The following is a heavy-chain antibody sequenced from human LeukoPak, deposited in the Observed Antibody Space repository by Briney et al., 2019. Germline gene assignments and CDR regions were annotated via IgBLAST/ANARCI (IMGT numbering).Heavy chain of an antibody. V-gene: IGHV3-23*01. CDR1: GFTFSSYA. CDR2: ISGSGGST. J-gene: IGHJ3*01. CDR3: VRGWGSNVYASAFDV. D-gene: IGHD3-16*01. Sequence: GGSLRLSCAASGFTFSSYAMSWVRQAPGKGLEWVSVISGSGGSTYYADSVKGRFTISRDNSKNTLYLQMNDLRAEDTAMYYCVRGWGSNVYASAFDVWGQGTMVTVSS.